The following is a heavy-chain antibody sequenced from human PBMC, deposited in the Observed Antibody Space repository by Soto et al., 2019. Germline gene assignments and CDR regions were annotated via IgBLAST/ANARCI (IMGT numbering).Heavy chain of an antibody. CDR2: IGFDGTKK. V-gene: IGHV3-30*19. CDR3: ARFTGPGSDTQGRLAS. J-gene: IGHJ4*02. Sequence: QVQLVEFGGGVVQPGGSLSLSCAASGFRFSGHGMHWVRQAPGKGLEWVTFIGFDGTKKDYIDSVKGRFTVSRDNSRNTLFLQMNSLRAEDTAVYFCARFTGPGSDTQGRLASWGQGILVTVSS. D-gene: IGHD3-10*01. CDR1: GFRFSGHG.